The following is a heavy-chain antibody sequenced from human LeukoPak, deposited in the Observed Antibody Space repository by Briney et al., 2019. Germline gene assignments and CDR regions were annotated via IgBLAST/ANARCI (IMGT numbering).Heavy chain of an antibody. D-gene: IGHD6-13*01. Sequence: GGSLRLSCAASGFTFSSYSMNWVRQAPGKGLEWVSSISSSSSYIYYADSVKGQFTISRDNAKNSLYLQMNSLRAEDTAVYYCARTRSPSYSSSWPNDAFDIWGQGTMVTVSS. V-gene: IGHV3-21*01. CDR2: ISSSSSYI. J-gene: IGHJ3*02. CDR1: GFTFSSYS. CDR3: ARTRSPSYSSSWPNDAFDI.